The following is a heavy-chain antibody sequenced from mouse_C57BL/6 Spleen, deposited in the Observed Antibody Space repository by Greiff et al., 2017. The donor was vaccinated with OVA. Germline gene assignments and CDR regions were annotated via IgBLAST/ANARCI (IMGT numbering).Heavy chain of an antibody. CDR1: GFSFNTYA. CDR3: VRQKSLLFDY. Sequence: EVQLVESGGGLVQPKGSLKLSCAASGFSFNTYAMNWVRQAPGKGLEWVARIRSKSNNYATYYADSVKDRFTISRDDSESMLYLQMNNLKTEDTAMYYCVRQKSLLFDYWGQGTTLTVSS. J-gene: IGHJ2*01. V-gene: IGHV10-1*01. D-gene: IGHD2-10*01. CDR2: IRSKSNNYAT.